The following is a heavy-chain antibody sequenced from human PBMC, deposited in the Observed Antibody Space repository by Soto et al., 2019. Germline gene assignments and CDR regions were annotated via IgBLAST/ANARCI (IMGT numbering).Heavy chain of an antibody. Sequence: QVQLQESGPGLVKPSETLSLTCTVSGDSISSYYWSWIRRPLGKGLEWIGYIFHTGSANYNRPLKRRVTISIATSKNQFSLRLSSVTAADTAVYYCARQPYTSGAFYFDYWGQGTPVTVSS. CDR3: ARQPYTSGAFYFDY. CDR2: IFHTGSA. CDR1: GDSISSYY. V-gene: IGHV4-59*08. D-gene: IGHD6-19*01. J-gene: IGHJ4*02.